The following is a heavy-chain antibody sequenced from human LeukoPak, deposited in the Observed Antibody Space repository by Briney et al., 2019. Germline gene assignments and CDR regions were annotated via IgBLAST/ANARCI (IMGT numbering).Heavy chain of an antibody. D-gene: IGHD3-10*01. CDR3: ARVPYTYGTGSYYFDL. CDR2: IYYTGST. Sequence: SETLSLTCTVSGDSISSYYWSWIRQPPGKGLEWIGYIYYTGSTYDNPSLESGVTMSIDTSKSQFSLNLSSVTAVDTAVYYCARVPYTYGTGSYYFDLWGQGTLVTVSS. J-gene: IGHJ5*02. V-gene: IGHV4-59*01. CDR1: GDSISSYY.